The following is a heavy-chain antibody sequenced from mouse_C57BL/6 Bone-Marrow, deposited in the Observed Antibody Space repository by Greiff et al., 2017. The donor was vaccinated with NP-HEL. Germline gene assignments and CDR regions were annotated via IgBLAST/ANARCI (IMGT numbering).Heavy chain of an antibody. V-gene: IGHV1-42*01. CDR3: ARCYYYGSREFAY. D-gene: IGHD1-1*01. Sequence: EVQGVESGPELVKPGASVKISCKASGYSFPGYYMNWVKQSPEKSLEWIGEINPSTGGTTYNQKFKAKATLTVAKSSSTAYMQLKSLTSEDSAVYYCARCYYYGSREFAYWGQGTLVTVSA. CDR1: GYSFPGYY. CDR2: INPSTGGT. J-gene: IGHJ3*01.